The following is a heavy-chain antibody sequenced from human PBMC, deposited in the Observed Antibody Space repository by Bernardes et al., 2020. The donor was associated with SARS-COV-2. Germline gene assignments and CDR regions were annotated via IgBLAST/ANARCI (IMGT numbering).Heavy chain of an antibody. CDR3: AREQETLTPDDGLDI. Sequence: GGSLRLSRAASGFTFSDHHMDWVRQAPGKGLEWVGRIRKRASSHTTEYAASVKGRFTISRDDSKSSVYLQMNSLKTEDTAVYYCAREQETLTPDDGLDIWGQGTMVTVSS. CDR1: GFTFSDHH. CDR2: IRKRASSHTT. V-gene: IGHV3-72*01. J-gene: IGHJ3*02.